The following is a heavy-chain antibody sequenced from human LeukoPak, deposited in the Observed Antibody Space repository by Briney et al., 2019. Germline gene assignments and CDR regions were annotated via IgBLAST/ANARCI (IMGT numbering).Heavy chain of an antibody. CDR1: GFSVSGNW. V-gene: IGHV3-74*01. CDR2: INSDGSST. Sequence: GGSLRLSCAASGFSVSGNWMHWVRQAPGKGLVWVSRINSDGSSTNYADSVRGRFTISRDNAKNTVYLQVNSLRVEDTAVYYCARGSGAYGDFDYWGQGTLVTVSS. CDR3: ARGSGAYGDFDY. D-gene: IGHD6-19*01. J-gene: IGHJ4*02.